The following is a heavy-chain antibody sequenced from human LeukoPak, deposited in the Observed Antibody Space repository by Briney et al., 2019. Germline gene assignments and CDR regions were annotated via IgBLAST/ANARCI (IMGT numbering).Heavy chain of an antibody. CDR3: AREVYSSSRPADAFDT. Sequence: PGGSLRLSCVGSGFTFSTYWMSWVRQAPGKGLEWVANIMQDGSEKNYVDSVKGRFTISRDNARNSLYLQMNSVRAEDTAVYYCAREVYSSSRPADAFDTWGQGTVVTVSS. CDR1: GFTFSTYW. CDR2: IMQDGSEK. D-gene: IGHD6-13*01. J-gene: IGHJ3*02. V-gene: IGHV3-7*01.